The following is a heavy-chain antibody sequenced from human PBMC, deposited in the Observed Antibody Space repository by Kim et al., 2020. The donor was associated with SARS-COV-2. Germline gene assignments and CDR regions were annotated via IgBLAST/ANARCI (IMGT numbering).Heavy chain of an antibody. CDR1: GFTFSSYG. D-gene: IGHD2-21*01. J-gene: IGHJ2*01. CDR3: AKDFGYCGGDCYYWYFDL. V-gene: IGHV3-30*18. Sequence: GGSLRLSCAASGFTFSSYGMHWVRQAPGKGLEWVAVISYDGSNKYYADSVKGRFTISRDNSKNTLYLQMNSLRAEDTAVYYCAKDFGYCGGDCYYWYFDLWGRGTLVTVSA. CDR2: ISYDGSNK.